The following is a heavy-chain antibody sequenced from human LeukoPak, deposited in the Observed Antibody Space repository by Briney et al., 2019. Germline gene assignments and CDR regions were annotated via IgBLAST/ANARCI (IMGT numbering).Heavy chain of an antibody. CDR3: ARVQTTSVYYYGMDV. D-gene: IGHD4-17*01. CDR1: GFTVSSNH. V-gene: IGHV3-53*01. CDR2: IYRGGST. Sequence: GGSLRLSCAASGFTVSSNHMSWVRQAPGKGLEWVSVIYRGGSTCYADSVKGRFTISRDNSKNTLYLQMNSLRAEDAAVYYCARVQTTSVYYYGMDVWGQGTTVTVSS. J-gene: IGHJ6*02.